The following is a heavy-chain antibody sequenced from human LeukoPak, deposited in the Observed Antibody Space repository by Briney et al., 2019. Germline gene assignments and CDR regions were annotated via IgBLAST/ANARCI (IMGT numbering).Heavy chain of an antibody. CDR1: GFTFSSYA. J-gene: IGHJ6*02. CDR3: ARAQIVVVPAATYYYYYGMDV. D-gene: IGHD2-2*01. Sequence: PGGSLRLSCAASGFTFSSYAMHWVRQAPGKGLEWVAVISYDGSNKYYADSVKGRFTISRDNSKNTLYLQMNSLRAEDTAVYYCARAQIVVVPAATYYYYYGMDVWGQGTTVTVSS. V-gene: IGHV3-30-3*01. CDR2: ISYDGSNK.